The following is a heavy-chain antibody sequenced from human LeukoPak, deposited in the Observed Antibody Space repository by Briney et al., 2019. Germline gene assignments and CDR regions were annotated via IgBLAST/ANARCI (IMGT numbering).Heavy chain of an antibody. V-gene: IGHV4-38-2*02. CDR1: GYSISSGFY. J-gene: IGHJ4*02. Sequence: SETLSLTCTVSGYSISSGFYWGWIRQPPGKGLEWVGTFYHSGSTHYNPSLKSRVTISVDTSKNQFSPRLSSVTVADTAVYFCARASYSDYVVNYWGQGILVTVSS. D-gene: IGHD4-11*01. CDR3: ARASYSDYVVNY. CDR2: FYHSGST.